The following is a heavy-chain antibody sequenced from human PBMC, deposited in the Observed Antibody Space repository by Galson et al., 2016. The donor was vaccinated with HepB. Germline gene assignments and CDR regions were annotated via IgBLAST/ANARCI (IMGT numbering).Heavy chain of an antibody. CDR2: INWNVGST. CDR1: GFTFDDHG. J-gene: IGHJ4*02. V-gene: IGHV3-20*01. CDR3: ARGPFLYSSSWYYFDY. D-gene: IGHD6-13*01. Sequence: SLRLSCAASGFTFDDHGLSWVRQVPGKGLEWVSGINWNVGSTGYADSVKGRFTTSRDNAKNSLYLQMNSLRAEDTALYHCARGPFLYSSSWYYFDYWGQGTLVTVSS.